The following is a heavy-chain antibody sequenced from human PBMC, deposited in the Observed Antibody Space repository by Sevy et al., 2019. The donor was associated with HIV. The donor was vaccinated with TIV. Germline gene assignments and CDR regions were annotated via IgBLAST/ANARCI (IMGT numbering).Heavy chain of an antibody. Sequence: GGSLRLSCAASGFTFSDYYMSWIRQAPGKGLEWVSYISSSGSTIYYADSVKGRFTISRDNAKNSLYLQMNSLRDEDTAVYYCARALGGIYDYVWGSYRPSYFDYWGQGTLVTVSS. D-gene: IGHD3-16*02. CDR3: ARALGGIYDYVWGSYRPSYFDY. CDR2: ISSSGSTI. V-gene: IGHV3-11*01. CDR1: GFTFSDYY. J-gene: IGHJ4*02.